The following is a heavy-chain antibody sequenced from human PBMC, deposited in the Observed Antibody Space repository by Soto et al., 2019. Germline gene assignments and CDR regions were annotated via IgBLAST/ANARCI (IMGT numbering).Heavy chain of an antibody. Sequence: SETLSLTCAVYGGSFSGYYWSWIRQPPGKGLEWIGEINHSGSTNYNPSLKSRVTISVDTSKNQFSLKLSSVTAADTAVYYCARGARLELPSGYFDYWGQGTLVTVSS. J-gene: IGHJ4*02. CDR3: ARGARLELPSGYFDY. CDR2: INHSGST. CDR1: GGSFSGYY. V-gene: IGHV4-34*01. D-gene: IGHD1-7*01.